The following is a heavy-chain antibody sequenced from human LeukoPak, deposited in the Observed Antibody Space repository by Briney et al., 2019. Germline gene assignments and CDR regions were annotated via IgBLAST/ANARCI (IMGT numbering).Heavy chain of an antibody. J-gene: IGHJ4*02. CDR3: ASGPYYYGSGSYYNPNSAFDY. Sequence: GSSVTVSCTASGGTFSSYAISWVRQAPGQGLEWMGGITPIFGTANYAQKFQGRVTITADESTSTAYMELSSLRSEDTAVYYCASGPYYYGSGSYYNPNSAFDYWGQGTLVTVPS. D-gene: IGHD3-10*01. CDR2: ITPIFGTA. CDR1: GGTFSSYA. V-gene: IGHV1-69*01.